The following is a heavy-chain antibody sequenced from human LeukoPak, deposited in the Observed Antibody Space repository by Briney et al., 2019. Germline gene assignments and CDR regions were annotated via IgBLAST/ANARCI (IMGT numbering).Heavy chain of an antibody. CDR2: IGVAGDT. V-gene: IGHV3-13*04. CDR1: GFAFSTYD. D-gene: IGHD6-6*01. J-gene: IGHJ3*02. Sequence: GGSLRLSCAASGFAFSTYDMHWVRQATGKGLEWVSAIGVAGDTYYPGSVKGRFTISRENAKNSLYLQMNSLRAGDTAVYYCARGFVHAFDIWGQGTWSPSLQ. CDR3: ARGFVHAFDI.